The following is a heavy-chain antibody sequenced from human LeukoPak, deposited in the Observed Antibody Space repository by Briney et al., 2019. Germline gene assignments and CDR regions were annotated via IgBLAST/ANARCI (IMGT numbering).Heavy chain of an antibody. CDR2: ISGSGGST. J-gene: IGHJ6*03. CDR1: GFTFSSYA. D-gene: IGHD3-10*01. V-gene: IGHV3-23*01. CDR3: ARVVVRGVIDYYYYMDV. Sequence: GGSLRLSCAASGFTFSSYAMSWVRQAPGKGLEWVSAISGSGGSTYYADSVKGRFTISRDNAKNSLYLQMNSLRAEDTAVYYCARVVVRGVIDYYYYMDVWGKGTTVTVSS.